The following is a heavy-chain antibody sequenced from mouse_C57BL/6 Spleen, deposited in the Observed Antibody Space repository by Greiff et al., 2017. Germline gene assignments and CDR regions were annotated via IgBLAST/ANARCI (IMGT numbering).Heavy chain of an antibody. Sequence: EVMLVESGGGLVKPGGSLKLSCAASGFTFSDYGMHWVRQAPEKGLEWVAYISSGSSTIYYADTVKGRFTISRDNAKNTLFLQMTSLRSEDTAMYYCARSQTAQATAWFAYWGQGTLVTVSA. D-gene: IGHD3-2*02. V-gene: IGHV5-17*01. CDR3: ARSQTAQATAWFAY. CDR1: GFTFSDYG. J-gene: IGHJ3*01. CDR2: ISSGSSTI.